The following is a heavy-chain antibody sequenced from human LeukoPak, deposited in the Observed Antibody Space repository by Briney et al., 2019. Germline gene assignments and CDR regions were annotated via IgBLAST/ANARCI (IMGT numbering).Heavy chain of an antibody. CDR1: GFTFSSYG. CDR2: IRYDGCNK. V-gene: IGHV3-30*02. J-gene: IGHJ4*02. CDR3: AKGSGYSYGSYDY. D-gene: IGHD5-18*01. Sequence: GGSLRLSCAACGFTFSSYGMHWVRQAPGKGLEWVAFIRYDGCNKYYEDSVKGRFTISRDNSKNTLYLQMNRAGDEGTAVYYCAKGSGYSYGSYDYWGQGTLVTVSS.